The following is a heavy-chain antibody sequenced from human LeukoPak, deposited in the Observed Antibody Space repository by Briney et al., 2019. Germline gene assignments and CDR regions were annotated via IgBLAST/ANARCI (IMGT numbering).Heavy chain of an antibody. CDR3: ATDIAVMVNARRGYFAY. Sequence: GASVKVSCKASGYTFTNYGISWVRQAPGQGLEWMGWISVYNGNTKYAQKFQGRVTVTTDTSTSTAYMELRSLRSDDTALYYCATDIAVMVNARRGYFAYWGQGTLVTVSS. V-gene: IGHV1-18*01. J-gene: IGHJ4*02. D-gene: IGHD2-8*01. CDR1: GYTFTNYG. CDR2: ISVYNGNT.